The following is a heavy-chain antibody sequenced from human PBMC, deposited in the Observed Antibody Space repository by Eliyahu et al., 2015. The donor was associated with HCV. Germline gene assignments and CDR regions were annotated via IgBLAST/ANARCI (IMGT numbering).Heavy chain of an antibody. CDR2: ISATDGST. V-gene: IGHV3-23*01. Sequence: EVQLLESGGGLVQPGGSLRLSCAASGFTFDGYTMSWVRQAPGKGLEWVSSISATDGSTYYADSVRGRFTISRDNSKNTLYLQMNSLRADDTAVYFCVRNQWELLYWGQGTLVTVSS. CDR3: VRNQWELLY. J-gene: IGHJ4*02. D-gene: IGHD4-23*01. CDR1: GFTFDGYT.